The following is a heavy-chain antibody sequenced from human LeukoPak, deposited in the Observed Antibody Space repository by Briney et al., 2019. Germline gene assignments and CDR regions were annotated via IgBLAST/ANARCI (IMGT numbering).Heavy chain of an antibody. CDR2: IYYSGST. J-gene: IGHJ6*02. CDR1: GGSISSSSYY. V-gene: IGHV4-39*01. D-gene: IGHD3-10*01. Sequence: SETLSLTCTVSGGSISSSSYYWGWIRQPPGKGLEWIGSIYYSGSTYYNPSLKSRVTISVDTSKNQFSLKLSSVTAAGTAVYYCAAMGGALAWGSGSYYLGVYYYYYGMDVWGQGTTVTVSS. CDR3: AAMGGALAWGSGSYYLGVYYYYYGMDV.